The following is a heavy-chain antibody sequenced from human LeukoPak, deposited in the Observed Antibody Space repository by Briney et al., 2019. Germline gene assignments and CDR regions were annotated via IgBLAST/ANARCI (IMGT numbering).Heavy chain of an antibody. CDR1: GFTFSNYA. V-gene: IGHV3-23*01. CDR3: AKEKGFGYSPLDY. CDR2: ISGRGDGT. Sequence: GGSLRLSCAASGFTFSNYAMTWVRQAPGKGLEWISTISGRGDGTYYTDSVKGRFTISRDNSKNTMYLQMNNLRAEDTALYYCAKEKGFGYSPLDYWGQGTLVTVSA. D-gene: IGHD3-22*01. J-gene: IGHJ4*02.